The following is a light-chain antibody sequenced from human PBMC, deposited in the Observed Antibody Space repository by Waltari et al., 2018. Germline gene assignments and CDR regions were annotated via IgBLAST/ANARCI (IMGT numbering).Light chain of an antibody. CDR3: QQYGNSPLT. J-gene: IGKJ4*01. Sequence: EIVLTQSPGTLSLSPGERATLSCRASQSVSSSYLAWYQQKPGQAPRLLIYVASSRATGIPDRVSGSGSGTDFTLTISRLEPEDLAVYYCQQYGNSPLTFGGGTKVEIK. CDR2: VAS. CDR1: QSVSSSY. V-gene: IGKV3-20*01.